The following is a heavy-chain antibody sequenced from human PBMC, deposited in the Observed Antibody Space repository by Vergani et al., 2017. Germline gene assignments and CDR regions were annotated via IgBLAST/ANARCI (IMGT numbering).Heavy chain of an antibody. Sequence: QVQLVQSGAEVKKPGASVKVSCKASGYTFTSYDINWVRQATGQGLEWMGWMNPNSGNTGYAQKFQGRVTMTRNTSISTAYMELSSLRSEDTAVYYCAKDLWDWDTLVRVRAGYWGQGTLVTVSS. V-gene: IGHV1-8*01. J-gene: IGHJ4*02. CDR1: GYTFTSYD. CDR3: AKDLWDWDTLVRVRAGY. CDR2: MNPNSGNT. D-gene: IGHD3/OR15-3a*01.